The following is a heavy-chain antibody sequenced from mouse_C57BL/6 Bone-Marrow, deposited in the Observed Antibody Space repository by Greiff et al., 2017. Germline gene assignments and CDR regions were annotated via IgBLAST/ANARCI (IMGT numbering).Heavy chain of an antibody. CDR1: GYTFTSYG. J-gene: IGHJ3*01. CDR2: IYPRSGYT. Sequence: VKLQESGAELARPGASVKLSCKASGYTFTSYGISWVKQRTGQGLEWIGEIYPRSGYTYYNEKFKGKATLTVDKSSSTAYMELRSLTSEDSAVYFCARKRFSLAYWGQGTLVTVSA. CDR3: ARKRFSLAY. V-gene: IGHV1-81*01.